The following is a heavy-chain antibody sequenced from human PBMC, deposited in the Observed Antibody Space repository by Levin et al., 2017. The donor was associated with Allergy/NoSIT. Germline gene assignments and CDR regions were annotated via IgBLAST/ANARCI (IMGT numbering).Heavy chain of an antibody. CDR1: GGSFSGYY. D-gene: IGHD3-22*01. J-gene: IGHJ4*02. CDR2: INHSGST. V-gene: IGHV4-34*01. Sequence: MASETLSLTCAVYGGSFSGYYWSWIRQPPGKGLEWIGEINHSGSTNYNPSLKSRVTISVDTSKNQFSLKLSSVTAADTAVYYCAARGGDDSSGYYPNWGQGTLVTVSS. CDR3: AARGGDDSSGYYPN.